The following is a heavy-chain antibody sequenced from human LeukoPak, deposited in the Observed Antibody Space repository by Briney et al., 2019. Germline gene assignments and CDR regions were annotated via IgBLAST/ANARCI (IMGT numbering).Heavy chain of an antibody. D-gene: IGHD3-10*01. CDR3: ARGNVLLWFGELLPNYYYGMDV. Sequence: GASVKVSCKASGYTFTSYGISWVRQAPGQGLEWMGWISAYSGNTNYAQKLQGRVTMTTDTSTSTAYMELRSLRSDDTAVYYCARGNVLLWFGELLPNYYYGMDVWGQGTTVTVSS. V-gene: IGHV1-18*01. J-gene: IGHJ6*02. CDR2: ISAYSGNT. CDR1: GYTFTSYG.